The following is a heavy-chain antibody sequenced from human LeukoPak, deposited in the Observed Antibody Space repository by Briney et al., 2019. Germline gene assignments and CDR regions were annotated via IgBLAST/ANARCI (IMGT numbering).Heavy chain of an antibody. J-gene: IGHJ4*02. D-gene: IGHD5-12*01. CDR1: GFTFHHYA. V-gene: IGHV3-9*01. Sequence: PGGSLRLSCAASGFTFHHYAIHWVRQVPGKGLEWVSGISWNSAYIGYADSVKGRFTISRGNAKNSVYLQMNSLRAEDTALYYCAKDKAPLYSGYDWDLDFWGQGTMVTVSS. CDR3: AKDKAPLYSGYDWDLDF. CDR2: ISWNSAYI.